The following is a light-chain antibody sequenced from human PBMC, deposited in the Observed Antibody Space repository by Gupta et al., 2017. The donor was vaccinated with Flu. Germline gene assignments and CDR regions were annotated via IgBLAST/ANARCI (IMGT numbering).Light chain of an antibody. CDR3: SSCISSSTLV. Sequence: QSALTQPASVSGSPGQSITISCTGTNSDIGSYNYVSWYQQHPGQAPKLLIYGGTNRTAGVSSRFSASKAGDTASLTISGLKAEDEADYYCSSCISSSTLVFGGGTKLTVL. V-gene: IGLV2-14*03. J-gene: IGLJ2*01. CDR1: NSDIGSYNY. CDR2: GGT.